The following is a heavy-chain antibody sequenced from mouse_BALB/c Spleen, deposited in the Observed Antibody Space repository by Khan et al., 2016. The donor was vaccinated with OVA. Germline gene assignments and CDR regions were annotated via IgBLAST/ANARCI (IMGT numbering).Heavy chain of an antibody. Sequence: QVQLQQSGPGLAAPSQSLSITCTISGFSLTTYGVHWVRQPPGKGLEWLVVIWSDGTTNYNSALKSRLTITKDNSQSKVFLKMNSLQTDETAICVCGRQPYYHYNIMDYWGQGTSVTVSS. CDR3: GRQPYYHYNIMDY. J-gene: IGHJ4*01. V-gene: IGHV2-6-1*01. CDR1: GFSLTTYG. CDR2: IWSDGTT. D-gene: IGHD2-10*01.